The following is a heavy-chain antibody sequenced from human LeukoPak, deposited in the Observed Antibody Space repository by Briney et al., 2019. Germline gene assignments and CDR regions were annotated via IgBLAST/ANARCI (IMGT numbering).Heavy chain of an antibody. D-gene: IGHD5-24*01. J-gene: IGHJ3*02. CDR1: GGSFSGYY. CDR2: INHSGST. V-gene: IGHV4-34*01. Sequence: SETLSLTCAVYGGSFSGYYWSWIRQPPGKGLEWIGEINHSGSTNYNPSLKSRVTISVDTSKNQFSLKLSSVTAADTAVYYCASTAGDGGGYNWYAFDIWGQGTMVTVSS. CDR3: ASTAGDGGGYNWYAFDI.